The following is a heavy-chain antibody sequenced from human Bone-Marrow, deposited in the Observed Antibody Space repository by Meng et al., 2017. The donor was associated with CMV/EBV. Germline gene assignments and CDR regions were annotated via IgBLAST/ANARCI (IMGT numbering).Heavy chain of an antibody. J-gene: IGHJ4*02. CDR3: ARPIPGIAAAGSQNY. CDR2: ISSSSSYI. CDR1: GFTFSSYS. D-gene: IGHD6-13*01. V-gene: IGHV3-21*01. Sequence: GESLKISCAASGFTFSSYSMNWVRQAPGKGLEWVSSISSSSSYIYYADSVKGRFTISRDNAKNSLYLQMNSLRAEDTAVYYSARPIPGIAAAGSQNYWGQGTLVTVSS.